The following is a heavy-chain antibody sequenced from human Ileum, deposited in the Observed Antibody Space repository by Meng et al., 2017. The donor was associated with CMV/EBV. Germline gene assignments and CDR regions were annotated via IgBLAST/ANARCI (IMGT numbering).Heavy chain of an antibody. CDR3: VRGGCTSTSCLDY. V-gene: IGHV3-74*03. CDR2: IVNDGSDT. J-gene: IGHJ4*02. D-gene: IGHD2-2*01. Sequence: GGSLRLSCAASGFTFSSNWMHWVRQVPGKGLVCVSRIVNDGSDTKYADSVKGRFTISRDNAKNTLYLQMNSLRAEDTGVYYCVRGGCTSTSCLDYWGQGTRVTVSS. CDR1: GFTFSSNW.